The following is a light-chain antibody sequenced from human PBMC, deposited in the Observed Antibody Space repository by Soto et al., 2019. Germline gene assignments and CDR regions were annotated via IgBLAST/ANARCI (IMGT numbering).Light chain of an antibody. V-gene: IGKV3-11*01. CDR1: QSVSSY. J-gene: IGKJ4*01. CDR2: DAS. Sequence: PGERATLSCRASQSVSSYLAWYQQKPGQAPRLLISDASNRATGIPARFSGSGSGTDFTLTVSSTEPEDFAVYYCQQRRDWPLTFGGGTKVEI. CDR3: QQRRDWPLT.